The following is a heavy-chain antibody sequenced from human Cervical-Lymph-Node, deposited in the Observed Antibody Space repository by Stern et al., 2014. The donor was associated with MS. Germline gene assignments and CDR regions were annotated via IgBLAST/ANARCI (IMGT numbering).Heavy chain of an antibody. CDR2: TNTKTGTP. Sequence: QVQLVESGSELKKPGASVKISCKASGYTFTDYAINWVRQAPGQGLEWMGWTNTKTGTPTYAQGFRGRSVFSLDTSVNTAFLQISSLKAEDTATYYCARAISSWYGENWFDSWGQGTLVTVSS. V-gene: IGHV7-4-1*02. J-gene: IGHJ5*01. CDR1: GYTFTDYA. CDR3: ARAISSWYGENWFDS. D-gene: IGHD6-13*01.